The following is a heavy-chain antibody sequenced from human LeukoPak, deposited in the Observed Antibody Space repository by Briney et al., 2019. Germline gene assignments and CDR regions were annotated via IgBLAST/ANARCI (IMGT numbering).Heavy chain of an antibody. CDR1: GYSFTSYW. CDR2: ICPGDSDT. V-gene: IGHV5-51*07. CDR3: ARSPPYYYDSSLAP. Sequence: GESLKISCKGSGYSFTSYWIGWVHQMPGKGLEWMGIICPGDSDTRYSPSFQGQVTISADKSISTAYLQWSSLKASDTAMYYCARSPPYYYDSSLAPWGQGTLVTVSS. J-gene: IGHJ5*02. D-gene: IGHD3-22*01.